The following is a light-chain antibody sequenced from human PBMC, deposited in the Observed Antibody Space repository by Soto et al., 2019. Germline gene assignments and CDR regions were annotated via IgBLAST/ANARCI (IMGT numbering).Light chain of an antibody. Sequence: EVVMTQSPATLSVSPGERATLSCRASQSVSSNLAWYQHKHGQAPRLLIYAASTRATGIPARFSGSGSGTDFTLTISRLEPEDFAVYYCQQYGSSPQTFGQGTKVDIK. CDR2: AAS. J-gene: IGKJ1*01. CDR3: QQYGSSPQT. V-gene: IGKV3-15*01. CDR1: QSVSSN.